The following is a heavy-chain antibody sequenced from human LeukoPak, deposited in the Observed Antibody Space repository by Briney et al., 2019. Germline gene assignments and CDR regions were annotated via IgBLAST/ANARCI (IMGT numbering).Heavy chain of an antibody. V-gene: IGHV4-34*01. Sequence: SETLSLTCAVYGGSFSGYYWSWIRQPPGKGLEWIGEINHSGSTNYNPSLKSRVTISVDTSKNQFSLKLSSVTAADAAGYYCAIVVEATLDYVVQGTLATVSS. J-gene: IGHJ4*02. D-gene: IGHD1-26*01. CDR1: GGSFSGYY. CDR3: AIVVEATLDY. CDR2: INHSGST.